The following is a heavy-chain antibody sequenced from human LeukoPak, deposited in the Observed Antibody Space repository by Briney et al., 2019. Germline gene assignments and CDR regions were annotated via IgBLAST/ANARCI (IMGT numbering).Heavy chain of an antibody. CDR2: ISRSGGST. D-gene: IGHD1-26*01. V-gene: IGHV3-23*01. CDR1: GFTFSSYA. CDR3: AKGGPNGPSGY. J-gene: IGHJ4*02. Sequence: GGSLRLSCAASGFTFSSYAMSWVRQAPGKGLEWVSGISRSGGSTYYADSVKGRFTISRDNSKNTLYLQMNSLRADDTAVYYCAKGGPNGPSGYWGQGTLVTVSS.